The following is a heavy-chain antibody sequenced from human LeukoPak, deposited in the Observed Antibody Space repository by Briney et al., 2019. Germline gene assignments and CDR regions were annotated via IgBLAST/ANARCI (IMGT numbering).Heavy chain of an antibody. Sequence: SETLSLTCTVSGGSISSYYWSWIRQPAGKGLEWIGRIYTSGSTNYNPSLKSRVTMSVDTSKNQFSLKLSSVTAADTAVYYCARDESPITMVRGVIRRGWYFDLWGRGTLVTVSS. CDR2: IYTSGST. CDR1: GGSISSYY. CDR3: ARDESPITMVRGVIRRGWYFDL. J-gene: IGHJ2*01. D-gene: IGHD3-10*01. V-gene: IGHV4-4*07.